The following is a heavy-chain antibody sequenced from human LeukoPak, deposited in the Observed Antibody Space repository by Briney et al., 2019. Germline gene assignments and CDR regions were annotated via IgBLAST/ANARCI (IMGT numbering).Heavy chain of an antibody. J-gene: IGHJ3*02. V-gene: IGHV1-2*02. CDR1: GYTFTDYF. Sequence: ASVKVSCKASGYTFTDYFIHWVRQAPGQGLEWMGWINPNSGGTNYAQKFQGGVTMTRDTSITTAYMELSRLRSDDTAVYYCARDYYYRSDHFYDALDIWGQGTMVTVSS. CDR2: INPNSGGT. D-gene: IGHD3-22*01. CDR3: ARDYYYRSDHFYDALDI.